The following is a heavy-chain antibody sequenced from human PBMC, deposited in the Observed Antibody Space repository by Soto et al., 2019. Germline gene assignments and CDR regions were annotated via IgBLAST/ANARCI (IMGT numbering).Heavy chain of an antibody. Sequence: PWGSLRLSCAASGFTFTNPGVNWVRQAPGKGLEWVSVIYSGGSTYYADSVKGRFTISRHNSKNTLYLQMNSLRAEDTAVYYCARGSSNCGGDCYDYWGQGTLVTVSS. CDR2: IYSGGST. J-gene: IGHJ4*02. D-gene: IGHD2-21*01. CDR3: ARGSSNCGGDCYDY. CDR1: GFTFTNPG. V-gene: IGHV3-53*04.